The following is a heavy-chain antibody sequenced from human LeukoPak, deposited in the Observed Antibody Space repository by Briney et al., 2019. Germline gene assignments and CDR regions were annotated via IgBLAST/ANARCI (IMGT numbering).Heavy chain of an antibody. V-gene: IGHV5-51*01. Sequence: PGXGXXWMGIIYPGDSDTRYSPSFQGQVTISADKSISTAYLQWSSLKASDTAMYYCARQLTGDPFDYWGQGTLVTVSS. CDR3: ARQLTGDPFDY. CDR2: IYPGDSDT. J-gene: IGHJ4*02. D-gene: IGHD7-27*01.